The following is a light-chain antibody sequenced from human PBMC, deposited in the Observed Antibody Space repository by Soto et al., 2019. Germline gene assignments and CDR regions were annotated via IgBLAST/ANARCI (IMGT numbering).Light chain of an antibody. CDR3: QQTYSSLQH. J-gene: IGKJ5*01. CDR2: AAS. Sequence: DFQMTQSPSSLSASVGDRVTITCRASQSIEKYLNWYQQKPGKAPRLLMSAASDLQSGVPSRFSGSGSATEFTLTISNVQPEDFATYYCQQTYSSLQHFGQGTRLEI. CDR1: QSIEKY. V-gene: IGKV1-39*01.